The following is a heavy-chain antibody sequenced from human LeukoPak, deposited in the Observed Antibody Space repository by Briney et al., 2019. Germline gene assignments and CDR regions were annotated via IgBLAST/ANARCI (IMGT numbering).Heavy chain of an antibody. CDR1: GFIFSDYY. Sequence: GGSLRLSCAASGFIFSDYYMSWIRQAPGKGLEWVSYISSSGSTTYYADSVKGRFTISRDNAKNSLYLQMDSLKTEDTAIYYCLTLSGVWTGRPVPWGQGTLVTVSS. V-gene: IGHV3-11*01. D-gene: IGHD6-6*01. CDR3: LTLSGVWTGRPVP. CDR2: ISSSGSTT. J-gene: IGHJ5*02.